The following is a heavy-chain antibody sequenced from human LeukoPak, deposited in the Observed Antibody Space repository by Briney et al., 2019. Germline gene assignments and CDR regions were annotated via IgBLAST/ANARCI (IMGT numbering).Heavy chain of an antibody. CDR2: IYYSGST. J-gene: IGHJ4*02. V-gene: IGHV4-39*01. Sequence: SETLSLTCTVSGGSISSGGYYWSWIRQHPGKGLEWIGSIYYSGSTYYNPSLKSRVTISVDTSKNQFSLKLSSVTAADTAVYYCARHRAVSVVGNFYFDYWGQGTLVTVSS. CDR1: GGSISSGGYY. D-gene: IGHD1-26*01. CDR3: ARHRAVSVVGNFYFDY.